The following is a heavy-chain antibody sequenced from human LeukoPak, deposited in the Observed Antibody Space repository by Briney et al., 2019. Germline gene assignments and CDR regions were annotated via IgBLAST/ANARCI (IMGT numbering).Heavy chain of an antibody. J-gene: IGHJ4*02. V-gene: IGHV1-2*06. D-gene: IGHD1-26*01. CDR3: TRESGSYHGNDY. Sequence: ASVKVSCKASGYTFTGYYMHWVRQAPGQGLEWMGRINPNNGATNYAQKLQGRVTITGDTSVSTAYMELSSLRSDDTAVYYCTRESGSYHGNDYWGQGTLVTVSS. CDR1: GYTFTGYY. CDR2: INPNNGAT.